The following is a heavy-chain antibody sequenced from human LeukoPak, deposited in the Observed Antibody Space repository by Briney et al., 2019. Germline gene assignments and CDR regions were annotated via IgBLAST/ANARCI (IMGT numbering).Heavy chain of an antibody. CDR1: GGSFSGYY. D-gene: IGHD5-18*01. V-gene: IGHV4-34*01. CDR2: INHSGST. Sequence: SETLSLTCAVYGGSFSGYYWSWIRQPPGKGLEWIGEINHSGSTNYNPSLKSRVTISVDTSKNQFSLKLSSVTAADTAAYYCASTDVDTAMAYFDYWGQGTLVTVSS. CDR3: ASTDVDTAMAYFDY. J-gene: IGHJ4*02.